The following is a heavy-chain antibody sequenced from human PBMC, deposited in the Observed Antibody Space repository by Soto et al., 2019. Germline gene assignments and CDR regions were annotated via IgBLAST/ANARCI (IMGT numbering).Heavy chain of an antibody. CDR3: AKDRTDIVLMVYAEFDY. Sequence: GGSLRLSCAASGFTFSSYAMSWVRQAPGKGLEWVSAISGSGGSTYYADSVKGRFTISRDNSKNTLYLQMNSLRAEDTAVYYCAKDRTDIVLMVYAEFDYWGQGTRVTSPQ. CDR2: ISGSGGST. J-gene: IGHJ4*02. CDR1: GFTFSSYA. D-gene: IGHD2-8*01. V-gene: IGHV3-23*01.